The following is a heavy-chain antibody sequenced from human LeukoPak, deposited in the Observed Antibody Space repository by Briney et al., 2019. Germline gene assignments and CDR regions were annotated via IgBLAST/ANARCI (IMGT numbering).Heavy chain of an antibody. CDR1: GFSFTTYA. J-gene: IGHJ4*02. D-gene: IGHD1-1*01. Sequence: GGSPRLSCAASGFSFTTYAMTWVRQAPGKGLEWLSTISDTGGSTYYADSVKGRFTISRDNSQNTLFLQINSLRAEDTAIYYCAKSMSTTSRGFFDYWGQGALVTVSS. V-gene: IGHV3-23*01. CDR3: AKSMSTTSRGFFDY. CDR2: ISDTGGST.